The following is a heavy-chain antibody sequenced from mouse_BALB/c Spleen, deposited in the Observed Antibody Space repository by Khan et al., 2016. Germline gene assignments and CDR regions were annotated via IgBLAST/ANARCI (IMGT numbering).Heavy chain of an antibody. CDR3: ASLLY. J-gene: IGHJ3*01. D-gene: IGHD1-2*01. V-gene: IGHV14-3*02. CDR1: GFNIKDTY. Sequence: VQLKQSGAELVKPGASVKLSCTASGFNIKDTYMHWVKQRPEQGLEWIGRIDPENGNTKYDPKFQGKATITAATSSNTAYLQLSSLTSEYTAVYYGASLLYWGQGTLVTVSA. CDR2: IDPENGNT.